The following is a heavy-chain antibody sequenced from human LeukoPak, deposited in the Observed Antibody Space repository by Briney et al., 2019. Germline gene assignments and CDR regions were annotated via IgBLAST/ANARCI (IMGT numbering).Heavy chain of an antibody. V-gene: IGHV1-18*01. CDR3: ASGSYYFDY. J-gene: IGHJ4*02. CDR1: GYTFTSYG. CDR2: ISPDNGDT. D-gene: IGHD3-10*01. Sequence: GASVKVSCKASGYTFTSYGISWVRQAAGQGLQWMGLISPDNGDTKSAQNLQGRVILTTDTSTSTAYMELRSLRSDDTAVYYCASGSYYFDYLGQGTLVTVSS.